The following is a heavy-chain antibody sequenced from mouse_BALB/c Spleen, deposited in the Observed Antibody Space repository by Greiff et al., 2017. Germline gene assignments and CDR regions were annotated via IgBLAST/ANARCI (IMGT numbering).Heavy chain of an antibody. D-gene: IGHD2-1*01. CDR2: INSNGGST. CDR1: GFTFSSYG. CDR3: AREVTGYYFDY. V-gene: IGHV5-6-3*01. J-gene: IGHJ2*01. Sequence: EVQVVESGGGLVQPGGSLKLSCAASGFTFSSYGMSWVRQTPDKRLELVATINSNGGSTYYPDSVKGRFTISRDNAKNTLYLQMSSLKSEETAMYYCAREVTGYYFDYWGQGTTLTVSS.